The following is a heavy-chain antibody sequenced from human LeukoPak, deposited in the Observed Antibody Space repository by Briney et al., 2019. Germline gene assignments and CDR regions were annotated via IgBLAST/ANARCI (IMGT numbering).Heavy chain of an antibody. J-gene: IGHJ4*02. D-gene: IGHD5-24*01. CDR2: IWYDGSHR. Sequence: GGSLRLSCVASGFTFSSHGMHWVRQAPGKGLEWVAVIWYDGSHRYYPDSVKGRFTISRDNSKNTLFLQMDNLRVDDTADYYCVRDNAAADGALDYWGQGSLVTVSS. CDR1: GFTFSSHG. CDR3: VRDNAAADGALDY. V-gene: IGHV3-33*01.